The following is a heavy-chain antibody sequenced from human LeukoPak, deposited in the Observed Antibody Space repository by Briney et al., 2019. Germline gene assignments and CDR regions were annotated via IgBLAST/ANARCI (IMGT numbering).Heavy chain of an antibody. J-gene: IGHJ4*02. D-gene: IGHD3-22*01. CDR2: INHSGST. V-gene: IGHV4-34*01. CDR3: ARGYYYDSSGYYYAF. Sequence: SETLSLTCAVYGGSFSGYYWSWIRQPPGKGLEWIGEINHSGSTNYNPSLKSRVTISVDTSKNHFSLKLNSVTAADTAVYYGARGYYYDSSGYYYAFWGQGTLVTVSS. CDR1: GGSFSGYY.